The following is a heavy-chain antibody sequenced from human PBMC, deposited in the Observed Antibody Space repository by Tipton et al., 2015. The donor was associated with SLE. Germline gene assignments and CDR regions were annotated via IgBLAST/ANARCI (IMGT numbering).Heavy chain of an antibody. J-gene: IGHJ4*02. D-gene: IGHD2-2*01. CDR3: VREQGSEASLDY. CDR2: ISWDGVTA. V-gene: IGHV3-43*01. CDR1: GFTFHDHT. Sequence: SLRLSCVASGFTFHDHTMHWVRQAPGKGLEWVSHISWDGVTAYCGDSMKGRFTVSRDNSKSSLYLQMDSLRSEDTGLYFCVREQGSEASLDYWGQGTLVTVSS.